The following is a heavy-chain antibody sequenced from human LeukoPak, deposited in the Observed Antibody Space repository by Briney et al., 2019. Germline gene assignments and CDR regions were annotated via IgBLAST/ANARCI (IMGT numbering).Heavy chain of an antibody. CDR1: GFTFSNAW. D-gene: IGHD3-9*01. J-gene: IGHJ6*02. V-gene: IGHV3-33*08. CDR2: IWYDGSNK. Sequence: PGGSLRLSCAASGFTFSNAWMSWVRQAPGKGLEWVAVIWYDGSNKYYADSVKGRFTISRDNSKNTLYLQMNSLRAEDTAVYYCARDRYDILTGYYRGDYYYGMDVWGQGTTVTVSS. CDR3: ARDRYDILTGYYRGDYYYGMDV.